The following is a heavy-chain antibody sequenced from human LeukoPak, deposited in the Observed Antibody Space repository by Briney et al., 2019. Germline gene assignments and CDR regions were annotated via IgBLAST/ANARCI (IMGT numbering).Heavy chain of an antibody. V-gene: IGHV3-21*01. Sequence: KSGGSLRLSCATSGFTFSSSTFGSYTMNWVRQAPGKGLEWVSSISSTGTYIYYTDSVKGRFTISRDIANSLLYLQMNSLRADDTAVYYCARDLDYSTGFDYLGQGTLVTVSS. CDR1: GFTFSSSTFGSYT. CDR2: ISSTGTYI. J-gene: IGHJ4*02. CDR3: ARDLDYSTGFDY. D-gene: IGHD4-11*01.